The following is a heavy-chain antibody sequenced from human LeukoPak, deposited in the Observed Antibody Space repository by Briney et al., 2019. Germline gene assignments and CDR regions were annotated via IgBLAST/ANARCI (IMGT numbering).Heavy chain of an antibody. D-gene: IGHD3-9*01. CDR2: ISAYNDNT. CDR1: GYTFTSYG. Sequence: GASVKVSCKASGYTFTSYGISWVRQAPGQGLEWMGWISAYNDNTNYAQKLQGRVTMTTDTSTSTAYMELRSLRSDDTAVYYCARDRYYDILTGTYNWFDPWGQGTLVAVSS. J-gene: IGHJ5*02. CDR3: ARDRYYDILTGTYNWFDP. V-gene: IGHV1-18*01.